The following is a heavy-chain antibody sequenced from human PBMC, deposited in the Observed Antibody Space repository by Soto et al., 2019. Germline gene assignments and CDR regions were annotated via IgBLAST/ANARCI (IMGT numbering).Heavy chain of an antibody. J-gene: IGHJ4*02. CDR1: GGSISSYY. Sequence: QVQLQESGPGLVKPSETLSLTCTVSGGSISSYYWSWIRQPPGKGLEWIGYIYYSGSTNYNPSLKSRVTISVDTSKNQFSLKLSSVIAADTAVYYCARAYDYGDGLDYWGQGTLVTVSS. V-gene: IGHV4-59*01. D-gene: IGHD4-17*01. CDR3: ARAYDYGDGLDY. CDR2: IYYSGST.